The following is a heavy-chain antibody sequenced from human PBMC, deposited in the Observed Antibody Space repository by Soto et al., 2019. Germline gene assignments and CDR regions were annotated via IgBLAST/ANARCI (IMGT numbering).Heavy chain of an antibody. V-gene: IGHV4-4*07. CDR2: IYTSGST. D-gene: IGHD6-13*01. Sequence: SETLSLTCTVSGGSISSYYWSWIRQPAGKGLEWIGRIYTSGSTNYNPSLKSRVTMSVDTSKNQFSLKLSSVTAADTAVYYCARDGVYSSSWEGDGMDVWGQGTTVTVSS. J-gene: IGHJ6*02. CDR3: ARDGVYSSSWEGDGMDV. CDR1: GGSISSYY.